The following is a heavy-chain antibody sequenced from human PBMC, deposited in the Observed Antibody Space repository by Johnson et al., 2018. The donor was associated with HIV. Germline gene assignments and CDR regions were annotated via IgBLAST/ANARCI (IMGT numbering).Heavy chain of an antibody. D-gene: IGHD6-19*01. J-gene: IGHJ3*02. CDR2: ISYDGNNK. Sequence: QVQLVESGGGLIQPGRSLRLSCAASGFTFSSYAIHWVRQAPGKGLEWVAVISYDGNNKYYADSVKGRFTISRDNSKNTLHLQMNSLRAEDAAVYYCARDRQAVRGTFDIWGQGTMVTVSS. CDR1: GFTFSSYA. V-gene: IGHV3-30*04. CDR3: ARDRQAVRGTFDI.